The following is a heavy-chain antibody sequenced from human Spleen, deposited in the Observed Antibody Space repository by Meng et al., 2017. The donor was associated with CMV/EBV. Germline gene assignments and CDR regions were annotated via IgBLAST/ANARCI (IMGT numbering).Heavy chain of an antibody. CDR2: IKQDGSEK. CDR3: AKDHSSSWYYFDY. D-gene: IGHD6-13*01. J-gene: IGHJ4*02. Sequence: GGSLRLSCAASGFMFSSYWMSWVRQAPGKGLEWVANIKQDGSEKYYVDSVKGRFTISRDNAKNSLYLQMNSLRAEDTAVYYCAKDHSSSWYYFDYWGQGTLVTVSS. CDR1: GFMFSSYW. V-gene: IGHV3-7*01.